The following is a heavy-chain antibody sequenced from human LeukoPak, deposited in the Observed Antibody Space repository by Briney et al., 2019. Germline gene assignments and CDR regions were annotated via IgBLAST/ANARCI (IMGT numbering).Heavy chain of an antibody. CDR2: ISGSGGRP. CDR1: GFTFSSYA. Sequence: GGSLRLSCAASGFTFSSYAMSWVRQAPGKGLEWVSAISGSGGRPYYADSVKGRFTISRYNSKNTLYLQMNSLRAEDTVVYYCAKVGGVIAAAGNFDYWGQGTLVTVSS. J-gene: IGHJ4*02. CDR3: AKVGGVIAAAGNFDY. V-gene: IGHV3-23*01. D-gene: IGHD6-13*01.